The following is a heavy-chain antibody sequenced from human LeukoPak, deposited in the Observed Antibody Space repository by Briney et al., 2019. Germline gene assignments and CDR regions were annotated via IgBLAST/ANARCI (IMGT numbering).Heavy chain of an antibody. Sequence: GESLKISCQGSEYSFTNYWIGWVRQMPGKGLEWMGIIYPGDSDIKYSPSFQGQVTISADKSISTAYLQWRSLKASDTAMYYCTRAKDERDYYPGDAFDIWGQGTMVIVSS. D-gene: IGHD3-22*01. CDR1: EYSFTNYW. CDR2: IYPGDSDI. J-gene: IGHJ3*02. CDR3: TRAKDERDYYPGDAFDI. V-gene: IGHV5-51*01.